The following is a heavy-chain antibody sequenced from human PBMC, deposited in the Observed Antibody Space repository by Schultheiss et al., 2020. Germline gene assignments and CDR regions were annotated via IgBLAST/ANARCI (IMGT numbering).Heavy chain of an antibody. J-gene: IGHJ3*02. CDR3: AREEARWDAFDI. D-gene: IGHD4-23*01. CDR2: IYYSGST. CDR1: GGSISSYY. Sequence: SETLSLTCTVSGGSISSYYWSWIRQPPGKGLEWIGYIYYSGSTNYNPSLKSRVTISVDTSKNQFSLKLSSVTAADTAVYYCAREEARWDAFDIWGQGTMVTV. V-gene: IGHV4-59*01.